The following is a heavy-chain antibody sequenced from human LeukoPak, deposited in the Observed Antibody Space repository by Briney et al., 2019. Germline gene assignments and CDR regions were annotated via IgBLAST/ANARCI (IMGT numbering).Heavy chain of an antibody. CDR2: GSPASGAT. V-gene: IGHV1-2*02. J-gene: IGHJ4*02. Sequence: EASVSDSRKASGYTLTASYMQWVRQAPGQGFVWIGWGSPASGATKYAQNFQGRVTLTTDTSITTAYMELSSLTSDDTASYYCLNEHGGWGQGTPVTVSS. D-gene: IGHD1-1*01. CDR1: GYTLTASY. CDR3: LNEHGG.